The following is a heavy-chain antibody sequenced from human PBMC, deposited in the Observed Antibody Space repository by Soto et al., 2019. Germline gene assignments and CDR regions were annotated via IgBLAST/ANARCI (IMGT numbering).Heavy chain of an antibody. CDR3: AKKTYCSSTSCYGVSYYMDV. CDR1: GFTFSSYA. CDR2: ISGSGGST. J-gene: IGHJ6*03. V-gene: IGHV3-23*01. Sequence: EVQLLESGGGLVQPGGSLRLSCAASGFTFSSYAMSWVRQAPGKGLEWVSAISGSGGSTYYEDSVKGRFTISRDNSKNTLYLQMNSLRAEDTAVYYCAKKTYCSSTSCYGVSYYMDVWGKGTTVTVSS. D-gene: IGHD2-2*01.